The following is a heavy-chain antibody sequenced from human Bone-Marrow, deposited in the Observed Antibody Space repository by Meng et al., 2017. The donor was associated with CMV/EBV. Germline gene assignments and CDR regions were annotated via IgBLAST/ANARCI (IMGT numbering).Heavy chain of an antibody. CDR2: IWYDGNYK. V-gene: IGHV3-33*01. D-gene: IGHD2-2*01. J-gene: IGHJ3*02. CDR1: GFTSSSYG. CDR3: ARDLCPGLLSTSCDAFDI. Sequence: GSLRPSCAASGFTSSSYGMHWVRQAPGKGLEWVAFIWYDGNYKHYADSVKGRFTISRDNSKNTLYLQMNSLRAEDTAVYYCARDLCPGLLSTSCDAFDIWGQGTMVTVSS.